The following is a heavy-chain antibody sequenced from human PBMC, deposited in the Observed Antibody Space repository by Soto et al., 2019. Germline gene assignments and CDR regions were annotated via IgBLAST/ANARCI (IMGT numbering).Heavy chain of an antibody. J-gene: IGHJ5*02. CDR1: GGSISSYY. CDR2: IYYSGST. Sequence: PSETLSLTCTVSGGSISSYYWSWIRQPPGKGLEWIGYIYYSGSTNYNPSLKSRVTISVDTSKNQFSLKLSSVTAADTAVYYCARTYTSYILVWFDPWGQGTLVTVS. D-gene: IGHD6-6*01. V-gene: IGHV4-59*01. CDR3: ARTYTSYILVWFDP.